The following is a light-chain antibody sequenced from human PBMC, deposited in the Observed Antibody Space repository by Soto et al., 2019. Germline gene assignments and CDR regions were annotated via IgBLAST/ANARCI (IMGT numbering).Light chain of an antibody. CDR2: GIS. V-gene: IGKV1-27*01. CDR3: QKYNTAPLT. CDR1: QSFSTY. Sequence: FHMTHSPSSLSASVGDRVTITFLASQSFSTYLAWYHQKPGKVPKLLISGISTLQSGVPSRFSGSGYGTEFTLTISNLQPEDVATYYCQKYNTAPLTFGGGTKVDIK. J-gene: IGKJ4*01.